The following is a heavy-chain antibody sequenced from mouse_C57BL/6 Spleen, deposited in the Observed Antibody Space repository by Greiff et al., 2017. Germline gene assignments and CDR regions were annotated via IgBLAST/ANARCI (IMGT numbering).Heavy chain of an antibody. V-gene: IGHV1-18*01. CDR2: INPNNGGT. CDR3: ARTGSSPYAMDY. D-gene: IGHD1-1*01. J-gene: IGHJ4*01. CDR1: GYTFTDYN. Sequence: EVQLQESGPELVKPGASVKIPCKASGYTFTDYNMDWVKQSHGKSLEWIGDINPNNGGTIYNQKFKGKATLTVDKSSSTAYMELRSLTSEDTAVYYCARTGSSPYAMDYWGQGTSVTVSS.